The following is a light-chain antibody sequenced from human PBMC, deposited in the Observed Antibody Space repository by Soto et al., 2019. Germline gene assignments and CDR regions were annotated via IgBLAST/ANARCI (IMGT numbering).Light chain of an antibody. CDR3: QQRRSWPPT. V-gene: IGKV3-11*01. Sequence: EIVLTQSPATLSLSPGERATLSCRASQTVRTYLAWYQQKPGQAPRLVMYEVSSSATGIPARFSGSGSGTDFTLTISSLEPEDFAVYYCQQRRSWPPTFGGGTKVEI. CDR1: QTVRTY. J-gene: IGKJ4*01. CDR2: EVS.